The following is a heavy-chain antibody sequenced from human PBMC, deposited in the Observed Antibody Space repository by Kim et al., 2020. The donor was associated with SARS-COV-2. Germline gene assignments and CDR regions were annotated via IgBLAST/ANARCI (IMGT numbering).Heavy chain of an antibody. J-gene: IGHJ4*02. V-gene: IGHV3-23*03. CDR3: AKDQHYYGSGSHPDY. D-gene: IGHD3-10*01. Sequence: DSVQGRFTISRDNSKNTLYLQMNSLRAEDTAVYYCAKDQHYYGSGSHPDYWGQGTLVTVSS.